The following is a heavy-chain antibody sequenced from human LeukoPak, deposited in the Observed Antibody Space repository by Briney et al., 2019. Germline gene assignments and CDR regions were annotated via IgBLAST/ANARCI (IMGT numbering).Heavy chain of an antibody. CDR2: ISWNSGSI. D-gene: IGHD3-22*01. V-gene: IGHV3-9*01. Sequence: GGSLRLSCAASGFTFDDYAMHWVRQAPGEGLEWVSGISWNSGSIGYADSVKGRFTISRDNAKNSLYLQMNSLRAEDTALYYCAKGTYYYDSSGYYGVDYWGQGTLVTVSS. CDR3: AKGTYYYDSSGYYGVDY. CDR1: GFTFDDYA. J-gene: IGHJ4*02.